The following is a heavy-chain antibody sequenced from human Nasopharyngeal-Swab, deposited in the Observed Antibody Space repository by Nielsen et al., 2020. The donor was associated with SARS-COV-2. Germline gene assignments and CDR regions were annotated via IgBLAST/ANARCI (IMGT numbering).Heavy chain of an antibody. Sequence: WVRQAPGQGLEWMGWISAYNGNTNYSQKFQGRVTITRDTSASTAYMELSSLRSEDTAVYYCARLGYSGYGARGFDYWGQGTLVTVSS. J-gene: IGHJ4*02. D-gene: IGHD5-12*01. CDR2: ISAYNGNT. CDR3: ARLGYSGYGARGFDY. V-gene: IGHV1-3*01.